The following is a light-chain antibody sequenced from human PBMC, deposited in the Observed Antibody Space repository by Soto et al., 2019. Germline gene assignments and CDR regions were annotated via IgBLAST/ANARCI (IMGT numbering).Light chain of an antibody. CDR1: QSLLHSNGYNY. J-gene: IGKJ5*01. CDR2: LVS. V-gene: IGKV2-28*01. CDR3: MRALQPPVT. Sequence: DIVITESGHCVPVGPVEPASISCRSSQSLLHSNGYNYLDWYLQKPGQSPQLLIYLVSNQVSGVPDRFSGSGSGTDFTLKISCVEAEDVGLYYCMRALQPPVTFGQGTRLEIK.